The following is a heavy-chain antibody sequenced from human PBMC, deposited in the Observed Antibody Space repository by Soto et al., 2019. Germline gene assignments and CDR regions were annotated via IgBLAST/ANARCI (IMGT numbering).Heavy chain of an antibody. CDR1: GGYISSYY. D-gene: IGHD2-21*02. Sequence: SETLSLTCTVSGGYISSYYWSWIRQPPGKGLEWIGYIYYSGSTNYNPSLKSRVTISVDTSKNQFSLKLSSVTAADTAVYYCARGGDNNKYYFDYWGQGTLVTVSS. J-gene: IGHJ4*02. CDR2: IYYSGST. CDR3: ARGGDNNKYYFDY. V-gene: IGHV4-59*08.